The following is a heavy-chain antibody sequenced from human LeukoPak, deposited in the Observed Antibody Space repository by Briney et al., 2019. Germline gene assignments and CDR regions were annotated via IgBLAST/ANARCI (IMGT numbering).Heavy chain of an antibody. CDR3: AIGKLASRRGSWFDP. CDR2: MNPNSGNT. V-gene: IGHV1-8*02. CDR1: GCTFTSYD. Sequence: ASVKVSCKTSGCTFTSYDINWVRQATGQGLEWMGWMNPNSGNTGYAQKFQGRVTMTRNTSISTAYMDLNSLTSEDTAVYYCAIGKLASRRGSWFDPWGQGTLVTVSS. D-gene: IGHD6-6*01. J-gene: IGHJ5*02.